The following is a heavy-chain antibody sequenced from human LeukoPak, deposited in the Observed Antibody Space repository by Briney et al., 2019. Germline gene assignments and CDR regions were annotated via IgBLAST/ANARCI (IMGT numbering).Heavy chain of an antibody. CDR3: ARHPPYGSRNWGAYYFDS. CDR2: IYYSGST. CDR1: GGAISSTAYY. Sequence: KPSETLSLTCNVSGGAISSTAYYWGWIRQPPGKGLEWIGSIYYSGSTYYNPSLKSRVTISVDTSYNQFSLKLNSVTAADTALYYCARHPPYGSRNWGAYYFDSWGQGTLVTVSS. V-gene: IGHV4-39*01. D-gene: IGHD3-10*01. J-gene: IGHJ4*02.